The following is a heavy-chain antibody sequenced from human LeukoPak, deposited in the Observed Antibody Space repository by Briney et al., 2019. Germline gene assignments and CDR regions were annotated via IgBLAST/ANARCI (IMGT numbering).Heavy chain of an antibody. CDR2: IYYSGST. D-gene: IGHD5-24*01. Sequence: SETLSLTCTVSGGSISSYYWSWIRPPPGKGLEWIGYIYYSGSTNYNPSLKSRVTISVDASKNQFSLKLSSVTAADTAVYYCARDRAEMATIIGDWYFDLWGRGTLVTVPS. CDR3: ARDRAEMATIIGDWYFDL. J-gene: IGHJ2*01. V-gene: IGHV4-59*01. CDR1: GGSISSYY.